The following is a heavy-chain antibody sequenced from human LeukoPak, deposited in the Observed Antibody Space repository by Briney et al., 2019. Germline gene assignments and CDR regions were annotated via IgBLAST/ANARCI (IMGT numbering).Heavy chain of an antibody. V-gene: IGHV1-18*01. D-gene: IGHD5-24*01. CDR2: ISGYNGYA. Sequence: GASVKVSCKASGYIFTNFGVSWVRQAPGQGLEWMGWISGYNGYAKYPQKVQGRVTMTRDTSTNTAYMELRSLRSDDTAVYFCARVSPHRLMAEDSYYMDVWGKGTTVTVSS. J-gene: IGHJ6*03. CDR3: ARVSPHRLMAEDSYYMDV. CDR1: GYIFTNFG.